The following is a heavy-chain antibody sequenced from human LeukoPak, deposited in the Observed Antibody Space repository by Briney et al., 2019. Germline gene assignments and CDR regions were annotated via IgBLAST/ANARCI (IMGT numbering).Heavy chain of an antibody. V-gene: IGHV3-30*02. J-gene: IGHJ4*02. CDR3: AKDPGIAVAGTGFDY. CDR1: GFTFSSYG. CDR2: IRYDGSNK. Sequence: GGSLRLSCVASGFTFSSYGMHWVRQAPGKGLEWVAFIRYDGSNKYYADSVKGRFTISRDNSKNTLYLQMNSLRAEDTAVYYCAKDPGIAVAGTGFDYWGQGTLVTVSS. D-gene: IGHD6-19*01.